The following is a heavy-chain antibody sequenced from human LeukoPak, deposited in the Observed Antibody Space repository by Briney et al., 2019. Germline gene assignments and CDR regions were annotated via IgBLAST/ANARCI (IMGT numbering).Heavy chain of an antibody. V-gene: IGHV4-34*01. Sequence: SETLSLTCAVYGGSFSGYYWSWIRQPPGKGLEWIGEINHSGSTNYNPSLKSRVTISVDTSKNQFSLKLSSVTAADTAVCYCATNSYCSSTSCLYYFDYWGQGTLVTVSS. CDR3: ATNSYCSSTSCLYYFDY. CDR1: GGSFSGYY. D-gene: IGHD2-2*01. CDR2: INHSGST. J-gene: IGHJ4*02.